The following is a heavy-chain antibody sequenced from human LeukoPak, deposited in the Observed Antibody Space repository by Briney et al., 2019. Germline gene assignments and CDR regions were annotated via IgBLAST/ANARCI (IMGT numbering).Heavy chain of an antibody. D-gene: IGHD1-1*01. CDR2: TYYRSKWYT. J-gene: IGHJ4*02. Sequence: SQTLSLTFAISGDSVSSKIAAWNGIRQSPSRGPEWLGRTYYRSKWYTEFAPSVKSRITINPDTSKNQFSLQLKSVTPGDTAVYYCARTTGTLDCCGEGTLVTVSS. CDR1: GDSVSSKIAA. V-gene: IGHV6-1*01. CDR3: ARTTGTLDC.